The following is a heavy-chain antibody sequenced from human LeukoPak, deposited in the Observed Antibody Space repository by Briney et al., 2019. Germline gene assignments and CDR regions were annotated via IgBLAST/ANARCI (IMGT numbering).Heavy chain of an antibody. CDR2: ISSSSSYI. CDR3: ASESGYSYEFQGD. V-gene: IGHV3-21*01. Sequence: KPGGSLRLSCAASGFTFSSYSMNWVRQAPGKGLEWVSSISSSSSYIYYADSVKGRFTISRDNAKNSLYLQMNSLRAEDTAVYYCASESGYSYEFQGDWGQGTLVTVSS. J-gene: IGHJ4*02. D-gene: IGHD5-18*01. CDR1: GFTFSSYS.